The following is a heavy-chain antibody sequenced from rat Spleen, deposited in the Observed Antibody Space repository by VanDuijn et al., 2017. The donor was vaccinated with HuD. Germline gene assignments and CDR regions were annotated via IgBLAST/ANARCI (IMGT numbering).Heavy chain of an antibody. CDR1: GFTFSNYG. V-gene: IGHV5-19*01. CDR2: ISTSGGST. D-gene: IGHD1-4*01. CDR3: ATAGSRVSRFAY. Sequence: EVQLVESGGGLVQPGRSLKLSCAASGFTFSNYGMAWVRQAPTKGLEWVASISTSGGSTYYRDSVKGRFTISRDSAKSTLYLQMDSLRSEDTATYYCATAGSRVSRFAYWGQGTLVTVSS. J-gene: IGHJ3*01.